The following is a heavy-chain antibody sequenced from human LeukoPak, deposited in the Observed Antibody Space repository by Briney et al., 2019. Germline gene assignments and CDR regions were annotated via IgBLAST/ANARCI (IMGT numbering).Heavy chain of an antibody. Sequence: PGGSLRLSCAASGFTFSSYGMHWVRQAPGKGLEWVAFIRYDGSNKYYADSVKGRFTISRDNSKNTLYLQMNSLRAEDTAVYYCARETYYDFWSGYYTGYYFDYWGQGTLVTVSS. V-gene: IGHV3-30*02. CDR1: GFTFSSYG. CDR3: ARETYYDFWSGYYTGYYFDY. D-gene: IGHD3-3*01. CDR2: IRYDGSNK. J-gene: IGHJ4*02.